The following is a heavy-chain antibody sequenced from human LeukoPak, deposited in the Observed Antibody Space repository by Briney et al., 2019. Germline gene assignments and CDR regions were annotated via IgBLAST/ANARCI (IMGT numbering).Heavy chain of an antibody. V-gene: IGHV3-30*03. J-gene: IGHJ5*02. Sequence: QSGGSLRLSCAASGFTFSSYGMHWVRQAPGKGLEWVAIISYVGSNKNYADSVKGRFTISRDNSRNTLYLHMNSLRAEDTAVYYCARSPAAGYSGYDSFNDWFDPWGQGTLVTVSS. CDR1: GFTFSSYG. CDR3: ARSPAAGYSGYDSFNDWFDP. D-gene: IGHD5-12*01. CDR2: ISYVGSNK.